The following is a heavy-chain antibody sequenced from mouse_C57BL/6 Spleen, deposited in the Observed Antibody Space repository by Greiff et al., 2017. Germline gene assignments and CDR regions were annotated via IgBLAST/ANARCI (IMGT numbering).Heavy chain of an antibody. V-gene: IGHV5-9-1*02. Sequence: EVMLVESGEGLVKPGGSLKLSCAASGFTFSSYAMSWVRQTPEKRLEWVAYISSGGDYIYYADTVKGRFTISRDNARNTLYLQMSSLKSEDTAMYYCTRDITGTGAMDYWGQGTSVTVSS. J-gene: IGHJ4*01. CDR1: GFTFSSYA. CDR3: TRDITGTGAMDY. D-gene: IGHD4-1*01. CDR2: ISSGGDYI.